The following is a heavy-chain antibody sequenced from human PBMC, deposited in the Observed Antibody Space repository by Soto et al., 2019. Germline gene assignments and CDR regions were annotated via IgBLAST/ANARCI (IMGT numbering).Heavy chain of an antibody. CDR3: AKDWGSSGWFNWFDS. D-gene: IGHD6-13*01. CDR1: GFTLSNTG. J-gene: IGHJ5*01. Sequence: QVQLVESGGGVVQRGTSLRLSCVASGFTLSNTGVHWVRQAPGKGLEWVAMISHDGFSQHYVDSVRGRFTISRDNSKNTLYLQMDSLRPEDTSVYYCAKDWGSSGWFNWFDSWGQGTLVIVSS. V-gene: IGHV3-30*18. CDR2: ISHDGFSQ.